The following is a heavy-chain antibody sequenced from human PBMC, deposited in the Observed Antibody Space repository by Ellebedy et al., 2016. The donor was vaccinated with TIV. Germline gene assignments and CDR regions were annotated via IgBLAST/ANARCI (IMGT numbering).Heavy chain of an antibody. V-gene: IGHV3-11*01. CDR1: GFTFSDYY. D-gene: IGHD2-2*01. J-gene: IGHJ3*02. Sequence: PGGSLRLSCVASGFTFSDYYMSWIRQAPGKRPEWLAYIGSGGTGIYYSDSVKGRFTISRDNAKQSLFLQMNSLTVDDTAVYYCARDWPDPCNSASCYPAFDIWGQGTMVTVSS. CDR3: ARDWPDPCNSASCYPAFDI. CDR2: IGSGGTGI.